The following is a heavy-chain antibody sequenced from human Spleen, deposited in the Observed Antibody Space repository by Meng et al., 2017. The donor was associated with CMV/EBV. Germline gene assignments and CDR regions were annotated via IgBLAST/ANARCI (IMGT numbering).Heavy chain of an antibody. CDR3: ARDLEITVFGVVQSNNYGMDV. J-gene: IGHJ6*02. D-gene: IGHD3-3*01. V-gene: IGHV3-21*01. CDR2: IAGTTGHI. CDR1: GFMFNRYG. Sequence: GESLKIPCEASGFMFNRYGMNWVRQAPGQGLEWVSSIAGTTGHIYYADSVKGRFTISRDNAKNSLYLQMNSLGVDDTAVYYCARDLEITVFGVVQSNNYGMDVWGQGTTVTVSS.